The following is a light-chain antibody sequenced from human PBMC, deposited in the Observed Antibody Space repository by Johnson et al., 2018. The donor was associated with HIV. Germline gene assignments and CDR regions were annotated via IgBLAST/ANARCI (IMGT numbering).Light chain of an antibody. J-gene: IGLJ1*01. CDR1: SSKIGNNY. V-gene: IGLV1-51*02. CDR3: GTWVISLRSYV. CDR2: ENH. Sequence: QSVLTQPPSVSAAPGQKVTISCSGSSSKIGNNYVSWYQQLPGTAPKLLIYENHKRPSGIPDRFSGSKSGTSATLGITGLQTGDEADYYCGTWVISLRSYVFGTATKVTVL.